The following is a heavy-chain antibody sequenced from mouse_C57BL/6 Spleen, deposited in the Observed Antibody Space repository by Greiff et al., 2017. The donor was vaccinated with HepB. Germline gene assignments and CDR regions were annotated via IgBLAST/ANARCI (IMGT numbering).Heavy chain of an antibody. CDR2: IYPGSGST. Sequence: QVQLQQPGAELVKPGASVKMSCKASGYTFTSYWITWVKQRPGQGLEWIGDIYPGSGSTNYNEKFKSKATLTGDKSSSTAYMQLSSLTSEDSAVYYCARQDYYGSSSDYWGQGTTLTVSS. D-gene: IGHD1-1*01. CDR3: ARQDYYGSSSDY. V-gene: IGHV1-55*01. J-gene: IGHJ2*01. CDR1: GYTFTSYW.